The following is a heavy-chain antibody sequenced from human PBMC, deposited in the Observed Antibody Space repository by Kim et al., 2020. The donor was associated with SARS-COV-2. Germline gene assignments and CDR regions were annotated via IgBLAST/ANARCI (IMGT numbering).Heavy chain of an antibody. Sequence: SETLSLTCTVSVGSISSGDYYWSWIRQPPGKGLEWIGYIYYSGSTYYNPSLKSRVTISVDTSKNQFSLKLSSLTAADTAVYYCARVPQAVAGFYYYYYGMDVWGQGTTVTVSS. CDR3: ARVPQAVAGFYYYYYGMDV. CDR2: IYYSGST. J-gene: IGHJ6*02. V-gene: IGHV4-30-4*01. D-gene: IGHD6-19*01. CDR1: VGSISSGDYY.